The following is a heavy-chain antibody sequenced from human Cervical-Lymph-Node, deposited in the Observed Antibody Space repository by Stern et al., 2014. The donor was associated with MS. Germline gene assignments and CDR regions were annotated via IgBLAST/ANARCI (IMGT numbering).Heavy chain of an antibody. J-gene: IGHJ4*02. CDR1: GYSFSTYW. Sequence: EVQLVQSGAEVTKPGESLKITCKGSGYSFSTYWIGWVRQMHGKGLEWMGVTHPADSDTRYSPSFEGQVTISADKSISTAYLQWSSLKASDTAMYYCARHFDDCGSGRCYQLIDYWGQGTLVTVSS. CDR2: THPADSDT. V-gene: IGHV5-51*01. D-gene: IGHD2-15*01. CDR3: ARHFDDCGSGRCYQLIDY.